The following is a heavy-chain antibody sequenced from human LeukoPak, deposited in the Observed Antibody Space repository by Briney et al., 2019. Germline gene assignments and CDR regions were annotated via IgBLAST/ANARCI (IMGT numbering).Heavy chain of an antibody. CDR1: GFTFTDCY. V-gene: IGHV3-7*01. CDR3: ASLLGTVTIFDN. Sequence: GGSLRLSCEAAGFTFTDCYMSWVSQAPGKGLEWVATIKYDGTVVNVVDSVKGRFTISRGNAKHSLFLQMNSLRAEDTAVYYCASLLGTVTIFDNWGQGTLVTVSS. CDR2: IKYDGTVV. D-gene: IGHD3-16*01. J-gene: IGHJ4*02.